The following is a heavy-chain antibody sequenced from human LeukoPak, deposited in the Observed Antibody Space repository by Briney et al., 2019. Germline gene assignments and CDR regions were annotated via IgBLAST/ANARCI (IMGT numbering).Heavy chain of an antibody. CDR1: GGSVSNYY. CDR2: THTSGST. J-gene: IGHJ1*01. Sequence: SETLSLTCTVSGGSVSNYYWTWIRQPAGKGLEWIGRTHTSGSTYYNPSLRGRVTISVDTYKNHFSLKLSSVTAPDTAVYYCARHAIVGYCSSSSCALGYFQHWGQGTLVTVSS. V-gene: IGHV4-4*07. CDR3: ARHAIVGYCSSSSCALGYFQH. D-gene: IGHD2-2*01.